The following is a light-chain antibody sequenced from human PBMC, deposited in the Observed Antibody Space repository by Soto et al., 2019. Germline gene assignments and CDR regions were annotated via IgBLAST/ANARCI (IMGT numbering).Light chain of an antibody. V-gene: IGKV1-5*03. CDR3: QQYNSSPIT. CDR1: QSISSW. Sequence: DIQMTQSPSTLSASVGDRVTITCRASQSISSWLAWYQQKPGTAPKLLIYKASSLESGVPSRFSGSGSGTEFTLTISSLQPDDFATYYCQQYNSSPITFGQGTRLEIK. J-gene: IGKJ5*01. CDR2: KAS.